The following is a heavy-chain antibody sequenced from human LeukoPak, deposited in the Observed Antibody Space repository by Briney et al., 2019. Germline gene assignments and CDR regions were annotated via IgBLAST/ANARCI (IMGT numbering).Heavy chain of an antibody. CDR3: ARLSGYSSGHYYSDY. CDR2: IYFSGST. CDR1: GGSISTSCYY. D-gene: IGHD3-22*01. J-gene: IGHJ4*02. V-gene: IGHV4-39*07. Sequence: SETLSLTCTVSGGSISTSCYYWGWIRQPPGEGLEWIGSIYFSGSTYYNPSLKSRLTISLDTSKNQFSLKLSSVTAADTAVYYCARLSGYSSGHYYSDYWGQGTLVTVSS.